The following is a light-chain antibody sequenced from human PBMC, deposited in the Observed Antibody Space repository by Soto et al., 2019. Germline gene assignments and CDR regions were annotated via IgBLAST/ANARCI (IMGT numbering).Light chain of an antibody. V-gene: IGKV3-15*01. J-gene: IGKJ1*01. CDR3: QQYQNLWT. CDR2: GAF. CDR1: QSVSSN. Sequence: EIVMTHSPFTLSVSPVEISTLSCRASQSVSSNLAWYQQKPGQAPSLLIYGAFTRATGIPARFSGTGSGTEFTLTISGLQSEDFALYYCQQYQNLWTFGQGTKVDI.